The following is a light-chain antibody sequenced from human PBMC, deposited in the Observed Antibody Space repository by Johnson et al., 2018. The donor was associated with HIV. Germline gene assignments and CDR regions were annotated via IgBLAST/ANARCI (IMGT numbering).Light chain of an antibody. CDR3: GTWDSSLSVPG. Sequence: QPVLTQPPSVSAAPGQKVTISCSGSSSNIGNNYVSWYQQLPGTAPKLLIYDNNKRPSGIPDRFSGSTSGTSATLGITGLQTGDEADYYCGTWDSSLSVPGFGSGTKVTVL. V-gene: IGLV1-51*01. CDR1: SSNIGNNY. CDR2: DNN. J-gene: IGLJ1*01.